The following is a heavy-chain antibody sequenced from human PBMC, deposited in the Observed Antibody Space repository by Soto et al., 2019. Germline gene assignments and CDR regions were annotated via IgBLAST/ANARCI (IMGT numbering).Heavy chain of an antibody. CDR3: ATVRLWYYDILTGYAFDI. CDR2: FDPEDGET. Sequence: VSVKVSCKVSGYTLTELSMHWVRQAPGKGLEWMGGFDPEDGETIYAQKFQGRVTMTEDTSTDTAYMELSSLRSEDTAVYYCATVRLWYYDILTGYAFDIWGQGTMVTVSS. CDR1: GYTLTELS. V-gene: IGHV1-24*01. J-gene: IGHJ3*02. D-gene: IGHD3-9*01.